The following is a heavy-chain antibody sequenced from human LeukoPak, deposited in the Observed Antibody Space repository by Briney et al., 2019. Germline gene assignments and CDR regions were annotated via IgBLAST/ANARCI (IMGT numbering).Heavy chain of an antibody. V-gene: IGHV4-39*07. Sequence: PSETLSLTCTVSGGSISNSDYYWGWIRQPPGTGLEWIGSIYYSGSTYYNPSLKSRVTISVDTSKNQFSLKLSSVTAADTAVYYCARANFDWGTPNWFDPWGQGTLVTVSS. D-gene: IGHD3-9*01. J-gene: IGHJ5*02. CDR1: GGSISNSDYY. CDR3: ARANFDWGTPNWFDP. CDR2: IYYSGST.